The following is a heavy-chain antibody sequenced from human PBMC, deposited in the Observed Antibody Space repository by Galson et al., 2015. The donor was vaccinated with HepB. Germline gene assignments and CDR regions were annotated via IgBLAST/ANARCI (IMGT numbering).Heavy chain of an antibody. Sequence: SLRLSCAASGFTFSSYAMHWVRQAPGKGLEWVAVISYDGSNKYYADSVKGRFTISRDNSKNTLYLQMNSLRAEDTAVYYCARARGSSWYVDYWGQGTLVTVSS. V-gene: IGHV3-30-3*01. CDR1: GFTFSSYA. J-gene: IGHJ4*02. CDR3: ARARGSSWYVDY. CDR2: ISYDGSNK. D-gene: IGHD6-13*01.